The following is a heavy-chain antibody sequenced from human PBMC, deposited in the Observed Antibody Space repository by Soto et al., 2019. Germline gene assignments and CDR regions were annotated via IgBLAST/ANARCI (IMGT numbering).Heavy chain of an antibody. CDR1: GFNFSNYN. J-gene: IGHJ4*02. D-gene: IGHD5-12*01. CDR3: AKDQGRRGYTAYDFDY. CDR2: INVGGGST. Sequence: PGGSLILSSVASGFNFSNYNMNWVRQATGKGLEWVSAINVGGGSTYYADSVKGRFTISRDNSKNTLDLQMNSLRAEDTAVYYCAKDQGRRGYTAYDFDYWGQGTLVTVSS. V-gene: IGHV3-23*01.